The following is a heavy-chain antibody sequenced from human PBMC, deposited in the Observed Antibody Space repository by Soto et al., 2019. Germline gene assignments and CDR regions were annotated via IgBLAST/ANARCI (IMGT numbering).Heavy chain of an antibody. J-gene: IGHJ4*02. Sequence: QVQLVESGGALVRLGRPLGSSWPASGFPFRSYLMHWFRKAPGKGLEWVAVISYDGSNKYYADSGKGRFTISRDNSKNTLYLQMNSLRAEDTAVYYCAREAKEYYSDYWGQGTLVTVSS. CDR2: ISYDGSNK. D-gene: IGHD5-12*01. CDR3: AREAKEYYSDY. V-gene: IGHV3-30-3*01. CDR1: GFPFRSYL.